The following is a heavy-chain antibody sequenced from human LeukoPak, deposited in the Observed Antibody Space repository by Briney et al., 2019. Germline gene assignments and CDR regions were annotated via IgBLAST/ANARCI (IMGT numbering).Heavy chain of an antibody. CDR1: GFTFSSYA. D-gene: IGHD1-1*01. V-gene: IGHV3-23*01. CDR3: AKKEFGNDDFALDY. Sequence: PGGSLRLSCAASGFTFSSYAMSWVRQAPGKGLEWVSAISGSGGSTYYADSAKGRFTISRDNSKNTLYLQMNSLRAEDTAVYYCAKKEFGNDDFALDYWGQGTLVTVSS. CDR2: ISGSGGST. J-gene: IGHJ4*02.